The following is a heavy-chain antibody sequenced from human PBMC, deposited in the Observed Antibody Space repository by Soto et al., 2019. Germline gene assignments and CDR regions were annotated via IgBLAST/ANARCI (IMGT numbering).Heavy chain of an antibody. CDR2: ISHSGST. CDR3: GRLGATETTWGTDS. D-gene: IGHD1-26*01. CDR1: GGSFSGYL. Sequence: SETLSLTCAVYGGSFSGYLWSWIRQTPGKGLEWIGEISHSGSTDYNPSLKSRVTISEDTSKNQVSLKVSSVAAADTAVYYCGRLGATETTWGTDSWGQGSLVTVSS. V-gene: IGHV4-34*01. J-gene: IGHJ4*02.